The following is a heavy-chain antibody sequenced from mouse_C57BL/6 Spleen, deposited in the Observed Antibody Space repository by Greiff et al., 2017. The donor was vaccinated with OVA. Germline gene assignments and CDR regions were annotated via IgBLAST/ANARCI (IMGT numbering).Heavy chain of an antibody. D-gene: IGHD2-2*01. CDR2: IYPGNSDT. CDR1: GYTFTSYW. Sequence: EVQLQQSGTVLARPGASVKMSCKTSGYTFTSYWMHWVKQRPGQGLEWIGAIYPGNSDTSYNQKFKGKAKLTAVTSASTAYMELSSLTNEDSAVYYCTRGGKLWLRQTWFAYWGQGTLVTVSA. V-gene: IGHV1-5*01. CDR3: TRGGKLWLRQTWFAY. J-gene: IGHJ3*01.